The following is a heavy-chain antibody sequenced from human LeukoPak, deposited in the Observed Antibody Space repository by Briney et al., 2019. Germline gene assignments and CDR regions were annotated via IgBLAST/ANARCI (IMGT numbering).Heavy chain of an antibody. CDR3: ARGGTYGSGRNQHTTLDY. CDR1: GGSISNDY. D-gene: IGHD3-10*01. CDR2: IYSRGST. V-gene: IGHV4-4*07. Sequence: PSETLSLTCTVSGGSISNDYWSWIRQAAGKELEWIGRIYSRGSTNYNPSLMSRITISLDKSKNQFSLTLNSVTAADTAVYYCARGGTYGSGRNQHTTLDYWGQGIVVTVSS. J-gene: IGHJ4*02.